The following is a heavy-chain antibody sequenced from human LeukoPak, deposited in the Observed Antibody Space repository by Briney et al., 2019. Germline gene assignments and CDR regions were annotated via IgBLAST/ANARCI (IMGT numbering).Heavy chain of an antibody. CDR3: AHRPGGEVLDAFDI. CDR1: GFSLSTSGVG. CDR2: IYWDDDK. J-gene: IGHJ3*02. V-gene: IGHV2-5*02. D-gene: IGHD1-26*01. Sequence: SGPTLVKPTQTLTLTCTFSGFSLSTSGVGVGWIRQPPGKALEWLALIYWDDDKRYSPSLKSRLTITKDTSKNQVVLTMTNMDPVDTATYYCAHRPGGEVLDAFDIWGQGTMVTVSS.